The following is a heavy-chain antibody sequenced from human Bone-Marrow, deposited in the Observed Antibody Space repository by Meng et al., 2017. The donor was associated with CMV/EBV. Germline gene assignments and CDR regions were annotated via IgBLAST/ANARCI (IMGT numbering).Heavy chain of an antibody. J-gene: IGHJ6*02. CDR1: FSSYA. D-gene: IGHD6-13*01. CDR2: INPIFGTA. V-gene: IGHV1-69*05. CDR3: ARVSGSSSWYGNYYYGMDV. Sequence: FSSYASSWVRQAPGQGLEWMGGINPIFGTANYEQKFQGRVTITTDESTSTAYMELSSLRSEDTAVYYCARVSGSSSWYGNYYYGMDVWGQGTTVTVSS.